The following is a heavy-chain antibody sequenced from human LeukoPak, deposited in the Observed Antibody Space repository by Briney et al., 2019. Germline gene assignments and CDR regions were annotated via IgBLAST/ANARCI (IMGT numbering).Heavy chain of an antibody. V-gene: IGHV1-69*05. CDR3: ARNPIAAAGRWFDP. CDR2: IIPIFGTA. J-gene: IGHJ5*02. CDR1: GGTFSSYA. D-gene: IGHD6-13*01. Sequence: ASVKVSCKASGGTFSSYAISWVRQAPGQGPEWMGGIIPIFGTANYAQKFQGRVTITTDESTSTAYMELSSLRSEDTAVYYCARNPIAAAGRWFDPWGQGTLVTVSS.